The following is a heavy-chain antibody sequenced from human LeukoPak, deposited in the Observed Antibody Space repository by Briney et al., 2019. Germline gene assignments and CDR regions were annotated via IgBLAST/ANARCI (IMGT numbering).Heavy chain of an antibody. CDR1: GGSFSGYY. CDR3: ARSAVAGTIFNWFDP. Sequence: SETLSLTCAVYGGSFSGYYWSWIRQPPGKGLEWIGEINHSGSTNYNPSLKSRVTMSVDTSKNQFSLKLSSVTAADTAVYYCARSAVAGTIFNWFDPWGQGTLVTVSS. D-gene: IGHD6-19*01. CDR2: INHSGST. V-gene: IGHV4-34*01. J-gene: IGHJ5*02.